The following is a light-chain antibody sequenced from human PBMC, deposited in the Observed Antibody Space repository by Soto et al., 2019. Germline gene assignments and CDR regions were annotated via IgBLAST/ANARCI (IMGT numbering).Light chain of an antibody. CDR2: DAS. V-gene: IGKV1-5*01. CDR1: QSISSW. Sequence: DIQMTQSPSTLSASVGDRVTITCRASQSISSWLAWYQQKPGKAPKLLIYDASSLESGVPSRFSGSGSVTEFTLTISSLQPDDFAPYYCQQYNSYPGTFGQGTKVQIK. CDR3: QQYNSYPGT. J-gene: IGKJ1*01.